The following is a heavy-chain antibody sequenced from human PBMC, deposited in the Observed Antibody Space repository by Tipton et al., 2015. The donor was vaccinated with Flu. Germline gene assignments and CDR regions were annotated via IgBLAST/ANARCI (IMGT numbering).Heavy chain of an antibody. V-gene: IGHV4-59*03. Sequence: TLSLTCTVSGGSFSTYYWSWIRQPPGKGLEWIGYIHNIGDTRYNPSLESRVTMSVDTSRSQFSLRLRSVTAADTAVYYCTGYDGAYWGQGTLVTVSS. CDR2: IHNIGDT. CDR1: GGSFSTYY. CDR3: TGYDGAY. J-gene: IGHJ4*02. D-gene: IGHD2-15*01.